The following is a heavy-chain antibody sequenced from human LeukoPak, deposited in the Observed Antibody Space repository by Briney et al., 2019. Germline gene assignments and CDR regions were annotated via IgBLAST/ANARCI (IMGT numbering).Heavy chain of an antibody. J-gene: IGHJ4*02. CDR1: GFTFSSYS. CDR2: ISSSSSYI. D-gene: IGHD3-9*01. Sequence: PGGSLRLSCAASGFTFSSYSMNWVRQAPGKGLEWVSSISSSSSYIYYADSVKGRFTISRDNAKNSLYLQMNSLRAEDTAVYCCARDRPTLTGYYPFDYWGQGTLVTVSS. V-gene: IGHV3-21*01. CDR3: ARDRPTLTGYYPFDY.